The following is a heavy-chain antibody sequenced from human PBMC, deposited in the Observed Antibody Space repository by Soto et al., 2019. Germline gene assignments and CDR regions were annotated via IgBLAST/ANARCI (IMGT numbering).Heavy chain of an antibody. J-gene: IGHJ4*02. V-gene: IGHV4-59*01. D-gene: IGHD6-13*01. CDR3: ARDVPSSSYFDY. CDR1: GGSISSYY. Sequence: SETLSLTCTVSGGSISSYYWSWIRQPPGKGLEWIGYIYYSGSTNYNPSLKSRVTISVDTSKNQFSLNLRSVTAADTAVYFCARDVPSSSYFDYWGQGALVTVSS. CDR2: IYYSGST.